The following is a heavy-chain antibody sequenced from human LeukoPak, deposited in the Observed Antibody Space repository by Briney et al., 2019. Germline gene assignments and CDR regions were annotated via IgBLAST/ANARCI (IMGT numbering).Heavy chain of an antibody. CDR1: GFTFDDYG. CDR2: INWNGGST. J-gene: IGHJ6*04. D-gene: IGHD5-12*01. Sequence: GGSLRLSCAASGFTFDDYGMSWVRHAPGKGLEWVYGINWNGGSTVYGDSVGGRFTISRDNAKNSLYLQMNSRKAEDTALYYCAKFRGYSGYGSADVWGKGTTVTVSS. V-gene: IGHV3-20*04. CDR3: AKFRGYSGYGSADV.